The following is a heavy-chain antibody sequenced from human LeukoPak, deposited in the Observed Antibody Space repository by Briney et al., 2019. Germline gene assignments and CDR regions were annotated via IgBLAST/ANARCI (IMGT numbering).Heavy chain of an antibody. CDR2: IHTSGST. Sequence: SETLSLTCTVSGGSISSYYWSWIRQPAGKGLEWIGYIHTSGSTNYNPSLRSRVTISVDTSRNQFSLRLSSVTAADTAVYYCAREDPQTTVPEGMDVWGHGTTVIVSS. J-gene: IGHJ6*02. CDR1: GGSISSYY. CDR3: AREDPQTTVPEGMDV. V-gene: IGHV4-4*07. D-gene: IGHD4-17*01.